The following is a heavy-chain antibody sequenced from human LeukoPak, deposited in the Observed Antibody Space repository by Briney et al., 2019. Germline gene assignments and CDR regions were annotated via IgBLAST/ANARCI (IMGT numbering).Heavy chain of an antibody. CDR3: ASEYSYDFWSGYPEDY. CDR2: ISSSSSYI. V-gene: IGHV3-21*01. D-gene: IGHD3-3*01. CDR1: GFTFSSYS. Sequence: GGSLRLSCAASGFTFSSYSMNWVRQAPGEGLEWVSSISSSSSYIYYADSVKGRFTISRDNAKNSLYLQMNSLRAEDTAVYYCASEYSYDFWSGYPEDYWGQGTLVTVSS. J-gene: IGHJ4*02.